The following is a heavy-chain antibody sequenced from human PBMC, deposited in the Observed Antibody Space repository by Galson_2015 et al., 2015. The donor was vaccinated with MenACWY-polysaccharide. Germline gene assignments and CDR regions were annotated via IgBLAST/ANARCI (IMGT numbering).Heavy chain of an antibody. V-gene: IGHV3-9*01. Sequence: SLRLSCAASGFTFDDYAMHWVRQAPGKGLEWVSGIGWNTGNIGYAGSVKGRFTISRDNAKNSLYLQMNSLRAEDTALYYCAKGGGYGYCTTNRCHFDYWGQGTLVTVSS. D-gene: IGHD2-8*01. CDR1: GFTFDDYA. CDR3: AKGGGYGYCTTNRCHFDY. J-gene: IGHJ4*01. CDR2: IGWNTGNI.